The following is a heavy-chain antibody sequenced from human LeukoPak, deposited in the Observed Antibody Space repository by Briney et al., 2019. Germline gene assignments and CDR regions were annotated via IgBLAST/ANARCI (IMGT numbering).Heavy chain of an antibody. J-gene: IGHJ3*02. CDR3: ARDRRDGYNPDAFDI. CDR2: INPSGGST. CDR1: GYTFTSYY. Sequence: ASVRVSCKASGYTFTSYYMHWVRQAPGQGLEWMGIINPSGGSTSYAQKFQGRVTMTRDTSTSTVYMELSSLRSEDTAVYYCARDRRDGYNPDAFDIWGQGKLFTVSS. V-gene: IGHV1-46*01. D-gene: IGHD5-24*01.